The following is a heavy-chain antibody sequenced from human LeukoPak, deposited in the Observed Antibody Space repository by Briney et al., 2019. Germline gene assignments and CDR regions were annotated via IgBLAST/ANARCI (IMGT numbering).Heavy chain of an antibody. CDR1: GGSISSYY. J-gene: IGHJ5*02. CDR3: ARDLTMVRGVPRTGFDP. D-gene: IGHD3-10*01. CDR2: IYTSGST. V-gene: IGHV4-4*07. Sequence: SETLSLTCTVSGGSISSYYWSWIRQPAGKGLEWIGRIYTSGSTNYNPSLKSRVTMSVDTSKNQFSLKLSSVTAADTAVYYCARDLTMVRGVPRTGFDPWGQGTLVTVSS.